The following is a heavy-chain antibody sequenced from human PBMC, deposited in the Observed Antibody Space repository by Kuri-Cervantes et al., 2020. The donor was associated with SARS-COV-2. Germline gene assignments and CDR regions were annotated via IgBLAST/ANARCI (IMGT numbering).Heavy chain of an antibody. CDR1: GGSISSYY. Sequence: SETLSLTCTVSGGSISSYYWSWIRQPPGKGLEWIGYVYYSGSTNYNPSLKSRVTISVDTSKNQFSLKLSSVTAADTAVYFCARGFDLLTGSRALDYWGQGTRVTGYS. D-gene: IGHD3-9*01. J-gene: IGHJ4*02. V-gene: IGHV4-59*08. CDR3: ARGFDLLTGSRALDY. CDR2: VYYSGST.